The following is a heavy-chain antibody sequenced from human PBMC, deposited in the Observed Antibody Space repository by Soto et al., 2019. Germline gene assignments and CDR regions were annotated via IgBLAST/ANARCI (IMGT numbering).Heavy chain of an antibody. Sequence: GGSLRLSCAASGFTFSSYAMHWVRQAPGKGLEWVAVISYDGSNKYYADSVKGRFTISRDNSKNTLYLQMNSLRAEDTAVYYCARGHSSSWYYYYGMDVWGQGTTVTVSS. CDR3: ARGHSSSWYYYYGMDV. J-gene: IGHJ6*02. CDR2: ISYDGSNK. CDR1: GFTFSSYA. V-gene: IGHV3-30-3*01. D-gene: IGHD6-13*01.